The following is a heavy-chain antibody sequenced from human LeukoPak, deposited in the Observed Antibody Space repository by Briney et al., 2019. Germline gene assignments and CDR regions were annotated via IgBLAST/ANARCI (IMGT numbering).Heavy chain of an antibody. J-gene: IGHJ5*02. CDR2: INHSGST. D-gene: IGHD3-22*01. V-gene: IGHV4-34*01. CDR1: GGSFSDYY. CDR3: ARSTTIVVVNWFDP. Sequence: PSETLSLTCAVFGGSFSDYYWSWIRQPPGKGLEWIGEINHSGSTNYNPSLKSRVTISVDTSKNQFSLKLSSVTAADTAVYYCARSTTIVVVNWFDPWGQGTLVTVSS.